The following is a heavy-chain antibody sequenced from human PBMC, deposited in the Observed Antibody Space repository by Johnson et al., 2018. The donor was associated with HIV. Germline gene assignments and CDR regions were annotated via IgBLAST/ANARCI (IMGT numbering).Heavy chain of an antibody. CDR3: YCTEHGGAGSESKGTFDA. Sequence: QVQLVESGGGVVQPGRSLRLSCAASGFTFSSYAMHWVRQAPGKGLEWVAVISYDGSNKYYADSVKGRFTISRDNSKNTLYLQMTSLRQDDTAVYSCYCTEHGGAGSESKGTFDAWGQGTMVTVSS. CDR1: GFTFSSYA. J-gene: IGHJ3*01. D-gene: IGHD3-10*01. CDR2: ISYDGSNK. V-gene: IGHV3-30-3*01.